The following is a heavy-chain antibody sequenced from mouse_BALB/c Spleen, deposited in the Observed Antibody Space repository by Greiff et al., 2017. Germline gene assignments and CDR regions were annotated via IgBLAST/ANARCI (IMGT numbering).Heavy chain of an antibody. J-gene: IGHJ4*01. CDR2: IWSDGST. D-gene: IGHD2-4*01. V-gene: IGHV2-6-2*01. CDR1: GFSLTSYG. CDR3: ASSMITGYAMDY. Sequence: VMLVESGPDLVAPSQSLSITCTVSGFSLTSYGVHWVRQPPGKGLEWLVVIWSDGSTTYNSALKSRLSISKDNSKSQVFLKMNSLQTDDTAMYYCASSMITGYAMDYWGQGTSVTVSS.